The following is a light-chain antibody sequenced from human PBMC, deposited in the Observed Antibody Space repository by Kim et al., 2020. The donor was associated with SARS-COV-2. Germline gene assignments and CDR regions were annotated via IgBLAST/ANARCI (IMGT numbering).Light chain of an antibody. V-gene: IGLV3-19*01. CDR2: GKN. Sequence: VDLGQTVRITCQGDSLRSYYATWYQQKPGQAPKVVIYGKNNRPSGIPDRFSGSSSGNTASLTITGTQAGDEADYYCNSRDSNDNVVFGGGTKLTVL. CDR1: SLRSYY. CDR3: NSRDSNDNVV. J-gene: IGLJ2*01.